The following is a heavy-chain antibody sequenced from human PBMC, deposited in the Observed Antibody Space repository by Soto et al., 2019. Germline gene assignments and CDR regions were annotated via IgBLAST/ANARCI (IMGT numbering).Heavy chain of an antibody. CDR1: GFTFSNYA. J-gene: IGHJ4*02. D-gene: IGHD1-26*01. Sequence: EVQVLESGGDLVQPGGSLRLSCAASGFTFSNYAMNWVRQAPGRGLEWVSLIAGSNGNTYYADSVKGRFTISRDNSKNTVYLQMNSLRAEDTAVYYCAKVFYSGNKGYFDFWGQGTLVTVSS. V-gene: IGHV3-23*01. CDR3: AKVFYSGNKGYFDF. CDR2: IAGSNGNT.